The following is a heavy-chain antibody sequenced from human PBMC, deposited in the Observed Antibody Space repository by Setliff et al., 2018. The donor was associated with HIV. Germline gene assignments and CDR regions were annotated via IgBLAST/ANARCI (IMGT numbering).Heavy chain of an antibody. Sequence: ASVKVSCKTSGYSFSSHGVSWVRQAPGQGLEWVGWISSYTGKTKYAQNVQGRVTLTTDTSTSAAYMELRSLRPDDTAVYYCAKDISASALYYYGMDVWGQGTTVTVSS. D-gene: IGHD6-13*01. CDR3: AKDISASALYYYGMDV. CDR2: ISSYTGKT. CDR1: GYSFSSHG. V-gene: IGHV1-18*01. J-gene: IGHJ6*02.